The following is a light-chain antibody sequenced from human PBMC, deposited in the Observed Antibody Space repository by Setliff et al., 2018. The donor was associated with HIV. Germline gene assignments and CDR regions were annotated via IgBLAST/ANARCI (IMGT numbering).Light chain of an antibody. Sequence: QSALTQPASVSGSPGQSITFSCTGTSSDVGSYNLVPWYQQHPGKAPKLMIYEVSKRPSGVSNRFSGSKSGNTASLTISGLQAEDEADYYCCSYAGSSTYVFGTGTKV. CDR3: CSYAGSSTYV. CDR1: SSDVGSYNL. CDR2: EVS. V-gene: IGLV2-23*02. J-gene: IGLJ1*01.